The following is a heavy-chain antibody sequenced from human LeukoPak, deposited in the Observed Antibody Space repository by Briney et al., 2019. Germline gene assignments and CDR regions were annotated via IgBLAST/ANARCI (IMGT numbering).Heavy chain of an antibody. D-gene: IGHD4-17*01. CDR1: GGSISSSSYY. CDR2: IYYSGST. V-gene: IGHV4-39*01. CDR3: ARHYGDYRYYFDY. Sequence: SETLSLTCTVSGGSISSSSYYWGWIRQPPGKGLEWIGSIYYSGSTYYNPSLKSRVTISVDTSKNPLSLKLSSVTAADTAVYYCARHYGDYRYYFDYWGQGTLVTVSS. J-gene: IGHJ4*02.